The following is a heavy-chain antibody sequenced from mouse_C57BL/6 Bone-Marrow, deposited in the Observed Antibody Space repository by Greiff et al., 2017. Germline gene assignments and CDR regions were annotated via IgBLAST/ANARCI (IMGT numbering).Heavy chain of an antibody. D-gene: IGHD2-1*01. CDR1: GYTFTSYG. J-gene: IGHJ1*03. Sequence: QVQLKQSGAELAWPGASVKLSCKASGYTFTSYGLSWVKQRTGQGLEWIGEIYPRSGNTYYNEKLKGKATLTADKSSSTAYMELRRVTSEDSAVYFCARYGNYWYFDVWGTGTTVTGSS. CDR2: IYPRSGNT. V-gene: IGHV1-81*01. CDR3: ARYGNYWYFDV.